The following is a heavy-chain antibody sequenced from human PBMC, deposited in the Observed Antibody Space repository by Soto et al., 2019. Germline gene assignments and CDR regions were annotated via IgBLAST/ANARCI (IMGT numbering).Heavy chain of an antibody. Sequence: SETLSLTCTVSGGAIIGSYCILIRHTPGKVLEWVGYIHYSGSTNYNPSLKSRVTMSVDSAKNQFSLQLSSVTAADTAVYFCTKYRRTDAEGYSFDYWGQGALVTVSS. V-gene: IGHV4-59*01. D-gene: IGHD2-15*01. CDR2: IHYSGST. J-gene: IGHJ4*02. CDR3: TKYRRTDAEGYSFDY. CDR1: GGAIIGSY.